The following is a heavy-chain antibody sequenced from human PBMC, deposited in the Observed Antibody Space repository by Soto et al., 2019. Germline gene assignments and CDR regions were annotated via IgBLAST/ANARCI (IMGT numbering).Heavy chain of an antibody. D-gene: IGHD3-9*01. V-gene: IGHV1-18*01. CDR2: ISAYNGNT. Sequence: ASVKVSCKASGYTFTSYGISWVRQAPGQGLEWMGWISAYNGNTNYAQKLQGRVTMTTDTSTSTAYMELRSLRSDDTAVYYCATSGNYDILTGYFLFAYWGQGTLVTVSS. J-gene: IGHJ4*02. CDR3: ATSGNYDILTGYFLFAY. CDR1: GYTFTSYG.